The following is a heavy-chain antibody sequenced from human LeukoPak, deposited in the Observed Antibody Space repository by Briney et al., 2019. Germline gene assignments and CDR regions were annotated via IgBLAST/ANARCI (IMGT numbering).Heavy chain of an antibody. J-gene: IGHJ4*02. D-gene: IGHD1-26*01. CDR1: GFTFSTYW. CDR3: TRWAGGHYDY. Sequence: PGGSLRLSCAASGFTFSTYWMSWVRQAPGKGLEWVANIKQDGSEEYYVDSVKGRFTISRDNGKNSMYLQMNSLRAEDTAVYYCTRWAGGHYDYWGQGTLVTVSS. CDR2: IKQDGSEE. V-gene: IGHV3-7*01.